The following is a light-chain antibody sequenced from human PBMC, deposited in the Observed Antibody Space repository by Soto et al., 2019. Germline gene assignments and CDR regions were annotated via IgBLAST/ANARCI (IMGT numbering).Light chain of an antibody. CDR3: QHYKAFSTWT. CDR2: DAS. V-gene: IGKV1-5*01. Sequence: DIQMTQSPSALSASVGYRVTISCLASQNISSWLAWYQQKPGKAPKSLIYDASSLESGVPSRLRGSGSGTEFTLTISNLKTHDSANYYCQHYKAFSTWTFGQGTKVDIK. CDR1: QNISSW. J-gene: IGKJ1*01.